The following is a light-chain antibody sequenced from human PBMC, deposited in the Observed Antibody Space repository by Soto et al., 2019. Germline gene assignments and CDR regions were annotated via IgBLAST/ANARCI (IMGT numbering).Light chain of an antibody. J-gene: IGLJ1*01. Sequence: QSVLTQPASVSGSPGQSITISCTGTSSDVGGYNSVSWYQQHPGKAPKLVIYEVTNRPSGISNRFSGSKSGNTASLTISGLQAEDEADYYCCSYAGNSSFVFGTGTKVTVL. V-gene: IGLV2-14*01. CDR3: CSYAGNSSFV. CDR2: EVT. CDR1: SSDVGGYNS.